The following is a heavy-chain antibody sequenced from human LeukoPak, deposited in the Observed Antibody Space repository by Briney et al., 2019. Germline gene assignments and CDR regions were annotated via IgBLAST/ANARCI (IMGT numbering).Heavy chain of an antibody. V-gene: IGHV4-39*01. Sequence: SETLSLTCTVSGGSLSSSSYDWGWGRQPPGTGREWVGSIYYSGSTYYNPSPKSRVTISEDKAKNQCSLKRRPVDAADTAVYYCARFTIFAVVVPYYFDYWGQGTLVTLSS. CDR2: IYYSGST. CDR1: GGSLSSSSYD. J-gene: IGHJ4*02. CDR3: ARFTIFAVVVPYYFDY. D-gene: IGHD3-3*01.